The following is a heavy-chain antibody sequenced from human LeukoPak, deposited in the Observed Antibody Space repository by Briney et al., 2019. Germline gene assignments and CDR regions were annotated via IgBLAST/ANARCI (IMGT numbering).Heavy chain of an antibody. D-gene: IGHD3-22*01. V-gene: IGHV4-61*05. CDR3: ARLNYYDSSGSNWFDP. CDR2: IYYSGST. J-gene: IGHJ5*02. CDR1: GGSISSSSYY. Sequence: PSETLSLTCTVSGGSISSSSYYWSWIRQPPGKGLEWIGYIYYSGSTNYNPSLKSRVTISVDTSKNQFSLKLSSVTAADTAVYYCARLNYYDSSGSNWFDPWGQGTLVTVSS.